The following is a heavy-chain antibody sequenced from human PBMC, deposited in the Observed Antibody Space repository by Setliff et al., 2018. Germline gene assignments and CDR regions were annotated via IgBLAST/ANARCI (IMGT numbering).Heavy chain of an antibody. V-gene: IGHV4-59*11. J-gene: IGHJ6*02. Sequence: PSETLSLTCGVSGISISSGHYWSWIRQPPGKGLEWIGYIYHNGNTNFNPSLKTRVTMSVDPSKNQFALNLRSVTAADTAVYYCVRDRTAYSYGLDVWAQGTTVTVSS. D-gene: IGHD5-18*01. CDR1: GISISSGHY. CDR2: IYHNGNT. CDR3: VRDRTAYSYGLDV.